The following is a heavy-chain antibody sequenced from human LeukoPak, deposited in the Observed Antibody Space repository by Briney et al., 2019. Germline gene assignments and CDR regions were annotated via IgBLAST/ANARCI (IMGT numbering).Heavy chain of an antibody. J-gene: IGHJ4*02. CDR2: ISAYNGNT. D-gene: IGHD3-22*01. CDR1: GYTFTSYV. V-gene: IGHV1-18*01. Sequence: ASVKVSCKASGYTFTSYVISWVRQAPGQGLEWMGWISAYNGNTNYAQKLQGRVTMTTDTSTSTAYMELRSLRSDDTAVYYCARDSEYYYDSSGNFDYWGQGTLVTVSS. CDR3: ARDSEYYYDSSGNFDY.